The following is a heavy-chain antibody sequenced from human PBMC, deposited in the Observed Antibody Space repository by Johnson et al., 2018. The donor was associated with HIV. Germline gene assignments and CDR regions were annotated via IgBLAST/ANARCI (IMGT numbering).Heavy chain of an antibody. CDR1: GFTFGDYA. CDR2: IRSKAYGGTT. D-gene: IGHD6-19*01. Sequence: VQLVESGGGLVQPGRSLRLSCPASGFTFGDYAMSWVRQAPGKGLEWVGFIRSKAYGGTTEYAASVKGRFTISRDDSKNTLYLQMNSLKTEETAVYYCTIRDSSGWYDAFDIWGQGTIVTVSS. CDR3: TIRDSSGWYDAFDI. V-gene: IGHV3-49*04. J-gene: IGHJ3*02.